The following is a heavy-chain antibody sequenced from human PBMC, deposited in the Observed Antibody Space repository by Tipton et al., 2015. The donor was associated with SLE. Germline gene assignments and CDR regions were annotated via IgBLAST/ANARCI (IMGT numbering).Heavy chain of an antibody. CDR3: ARDGNDYGGNYDY. V-gene: IGHV3-30*04. Sequence: SLRLSCAASGFTFRSYAMHWVRQTPGKGLEGVAVISYDGSNKYYADSVKGRFTISRENSKNTLYLQMNSLRAEDTAVYYCARDGNDYGGNYDYWGQGTMVTVSS. CDR2: ISYDGSNK. CDR1: GFTFRSYA. D-gene: IGHD4-23*01. J-gene: IGHJ3*01.